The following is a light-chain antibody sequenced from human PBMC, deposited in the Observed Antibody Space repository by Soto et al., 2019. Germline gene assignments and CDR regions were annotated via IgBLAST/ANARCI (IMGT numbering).Light chain of an antibody. CDR3: QQSYSTVYT. Sequence: DIQMTQSPSSLSASVGDRVTITCRASQSISSYLNWYQQKPGKAPKLLIYGVSSLQSGVPSRFSGSGSGTDFTLTISRPQPEDFPTYYCQQSYSTVYTFGQGTKLEIK. CDR2: GVS. J-gene: IGKJ2*01. CDR1: QSISSY. V-gene: IGKV1-39*01.